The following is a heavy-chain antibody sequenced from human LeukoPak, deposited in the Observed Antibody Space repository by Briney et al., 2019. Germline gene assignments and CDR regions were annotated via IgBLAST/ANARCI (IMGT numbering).Heavy chain of an antibody. Sequence: QTGGSLSLSGAASGFTFSGYEINWVRQAPGKGLKWVSYISSSGSTIYYADSVKGRFTISRDNAKNSLYLQMNSLRAEDTAVYYCARAGPFVVVPAATDYWGQGTLVTVSS. CDR2: ISSSGSTI. J-gene: IGHJ4*02. CDR1: GFTFSGYE. D-gene: IGHD2-2*01. V-gene: IGHV3-48*03. CDR3: ARAGPFVVVPAATDY.